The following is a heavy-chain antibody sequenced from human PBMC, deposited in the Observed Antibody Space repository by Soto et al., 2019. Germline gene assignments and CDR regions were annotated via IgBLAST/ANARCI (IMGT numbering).Heavy chain of an antibody. CDR2: IYYSGST. D-gene: IGHD5-18*01. Sequence: PSETLSLSFTVSGGSISSYYWSWIRQPPEKGLEWIGYIYYSGSTNYNPSLKSRVTISVHTSKNQFSLKLSSVTAADTAVYHCARIRQLWSGGYFDYWRQGTLVTVP. V-gene: IGHV4-59*01. J-gene: IGHJ4*02. CDR3: ARIRQLWSGGYFDY. CDR1: GGSISSYY.